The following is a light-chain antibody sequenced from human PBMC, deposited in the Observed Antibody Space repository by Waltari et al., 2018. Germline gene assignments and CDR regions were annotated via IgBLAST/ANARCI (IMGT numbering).Light chain of an antibody. V-gene: IGLV2-14*01. CDR3: SSYTSSSTLV. J-gene: IGLJ2*01. Sequence: QSALTQPASVSGSPGQSITISCTGTSSDIGGYNYVFWYQQHPGKAPKRTIYEVSHRPSGVSDRFSGSKSGNTASRTISGLQAEDEADYYCSSYTSSSTLVFGGGTKVTVL. CDR1: SSDIGGYNY. CDR2: EVS.